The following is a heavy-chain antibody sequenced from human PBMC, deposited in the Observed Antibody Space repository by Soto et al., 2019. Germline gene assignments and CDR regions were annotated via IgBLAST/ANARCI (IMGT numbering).Heavy chain of an antibody. Sequence: GGSLRLSCAASGFTFSGSAMHWVRQASGKGLEWVGRIRSKGDNYATSYAASVKGRFTISRDDSKNTAYLQMDSLKTEDTAVYSCTERRKYDNSVFDYWSQGTLVTVSS. CDR1: GFTFSGSA. CDR2: IRSKGDNYAT. D-gene: IGHD3-22*01. J-gene: IGHJ4*02. CDR3: TERRKYDNSVFDY. V-gene: IGHV3-73*01.